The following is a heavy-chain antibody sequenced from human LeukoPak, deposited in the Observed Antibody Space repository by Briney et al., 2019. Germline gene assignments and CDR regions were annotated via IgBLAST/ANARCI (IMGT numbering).Heavy chain of an antibody. J-gene: IGHJ6*03. V-gene: IGHV3-7*01. CDR2: IKQDGSEK. CDR3: ARAGLTYYDFWSGYPYYMDV. CDR1: GFTFSSYW. D-gene: IGHD3-3*01. Sequence: SGGSLRLSCAASGFTFSSYWMSWVRQAPGKGLEWVANIKQDGSEKYYVDSVKGRFTISRDNAKNSLSLQMNSMRAEDTAVYYCARAGLTYYDFWSGYPYYMDVWGKGTTVTVSS.